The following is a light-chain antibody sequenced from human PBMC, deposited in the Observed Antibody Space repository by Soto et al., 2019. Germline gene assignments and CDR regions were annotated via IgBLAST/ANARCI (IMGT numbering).Light chain of an antibody. Sequence: EIVMTQSPATLSVSPGERATLSCRASQSVSSNLAWYQQKPGQPPRLLIYCASTRATGIPARFSGSVSGTEFTLTISSVQSEDCAVYYCQQYNNWPPGLTFGGGTKVEIK. CDR1: QSVSSN. CDR2: CAS. CDR3: QQYNNWPPGLT. V-gene: IGKV3-15*01. J-gene: IGKJ4*01.